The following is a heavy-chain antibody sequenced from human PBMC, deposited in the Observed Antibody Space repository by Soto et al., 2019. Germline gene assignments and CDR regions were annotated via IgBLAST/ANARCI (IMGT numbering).Heavy chain of an antibody. Sequence: QVQLVQSGAEVKKPGSSVKVSCKASGGTFSSYAVSWVRQAPGQRREWMGAIIPIFGTANYAQKFQGRVTITADESTGTAYMELSSLRSEDTAVYYCALSSGYYLPSHFDYWGQGTLVTVSS. D-gene: IGHD3-22*01. CDR2: IIPIFGTA. CDR3: ALSSGYYLPSHFDY. CDR1: GGTFSSYA. J-gene: IGHJ4*02. V-gene: IGHV1-69*01.